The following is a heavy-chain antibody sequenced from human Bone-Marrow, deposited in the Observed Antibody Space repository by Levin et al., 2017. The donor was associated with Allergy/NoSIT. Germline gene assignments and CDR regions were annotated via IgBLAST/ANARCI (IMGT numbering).Heavy chain of an antibody. CDR1: GYIFSSQA. Sequence: ASVKVSCKATGYIFSSQAIHWVRLAPGQGLEWMGWINTNTGNPTYAQGHTERFVFSLDSSDNTAHLQISGLQTEDTAVYYCARDRHYNPRFGIDIWGQGTMVTVSS. CDR2: INTNTGNP. D-gene: IGHD3-3*01. V-gene: IGHV7-4-1*02. CDR3: ARDRHYNPRFGIDI. J-gene: IGHJ3*02.